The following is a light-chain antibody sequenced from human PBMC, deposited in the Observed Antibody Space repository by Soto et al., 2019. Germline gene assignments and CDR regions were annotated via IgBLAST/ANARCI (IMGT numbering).Light chain of an antibody. CDR3: QQSYSLPYT. CDR1: QSIDNF. CDR2: AAS. V-gene: IGKV1-39*01. Sequence: DIQMIQSPSSLSASVGDRVTIACRPSQSIDNFLNWYQQKPGKAPNLLIYAASSLQSGVSSRFSGSGSGTDFTLTISSLQPEDSATYYCQQSYSLPYTFGQGTKVDIK. J-gene: IGKJ2*01.